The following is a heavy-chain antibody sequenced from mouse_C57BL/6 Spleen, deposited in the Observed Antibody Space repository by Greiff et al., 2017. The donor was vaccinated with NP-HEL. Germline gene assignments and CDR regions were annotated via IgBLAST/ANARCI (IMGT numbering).Heavy chain of an antibody. CDR1: GYTFTDYN. Sequence: EVQLQQSGPELVKPGASVKMSCKASGYTFTDYNMHWVKQSHGKSLEWIGYINPNNGGTSYNQKLKGKATLTVNKSSSTAYMELRSLTSEDSAVYYCARGPDYYYGSSYEGDYFDYWGQGTTLTVSS. CDR2: INPNNGGT. D-gene: IGHD1-1*01. V-gene: IGHV1-22*01. J-gene: IGHJ2*01. CDR3: ARGPDYYYGSSYEGDYFDY.